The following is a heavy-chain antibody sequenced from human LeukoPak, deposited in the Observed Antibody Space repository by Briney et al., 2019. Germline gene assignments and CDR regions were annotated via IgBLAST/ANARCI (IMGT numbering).Heavy chain of an antibody. V-gene: IGHV3-23*01. CDR2: ISGSGGST. CDR3: AKHLGGWYVFDY. J-gene: IGHJ4*02. CDR1: GFTFSDYY. D-gene: IGHD6-19*01. Sequence: LSGGSLRLSCAASGFTFSDYYMSWVRQAPGKGLEWVSAISGSGGSTYYADSVKGRFTISRDNSKNTLYLQMNSLRAEDTAVYYCAKHLGGWYVFDYWGQGTLVTVSS.